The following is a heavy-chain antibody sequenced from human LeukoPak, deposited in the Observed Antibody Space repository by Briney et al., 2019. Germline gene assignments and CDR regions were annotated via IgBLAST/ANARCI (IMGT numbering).Heavy chain of an antibody. V-gene: IGHV3-66*02. Sequence: GGSLRLSCAASGFTVSSNYMSWVRQAPGKGLEWVSVIYSGGSTYYADSVKGRFTISRDNSKNTLYLQMNSLRAGETAVYYCARGATTVTTGFDYWGQGTLVTVS. J-gene: IGHJ4*02. CDR1: GFTVSSNY. D-gene: IGHD4-17*01. CDR2: IYSGGST. CDR3: ARGATTVTTGFDY.